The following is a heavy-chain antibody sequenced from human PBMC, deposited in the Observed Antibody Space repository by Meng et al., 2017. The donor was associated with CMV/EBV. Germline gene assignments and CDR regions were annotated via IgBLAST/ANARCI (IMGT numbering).Heavy chain of an antibody. Sequence: SQIPSLTFAVHGGSFRGHYRSRIRQPPGKGLEWIGEINHSGSTNYNPSLKSRVTISVDTSKNQFSLKLSSVTAADTAVYYCARLQLGYCSSTSCYTRKLKYYYYGMDVWGQGTTVTVSS. D-gene: IGHD2-2*02. CDR2: INHSGST. CDR3: ARLQLGYCSSTSCYTRKLKYYYYGMDV. J-gene: IGHJ6*02. V-gene: IGHV4-34*01. CDR1: GGSFRGHY.